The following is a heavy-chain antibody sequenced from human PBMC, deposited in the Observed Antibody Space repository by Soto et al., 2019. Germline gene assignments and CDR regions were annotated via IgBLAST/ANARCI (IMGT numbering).Heavy chain of an antibody. D-gene: IGHD6-13*01. CDR1: GFTFGVFR. CDR2: IWSASNI. CDR3: VRDYSFGFDY. Sequence: EVQLVESGGGLAQPGGSLGPSLAAPGFTFGVFRVNWVGRAPGKGWGWVSNIWSASNINYADSVKGRFTVSRDNAKNSMSLQMNGLRDEDTAVYYCVRDYSFGFDYWGQGILVTVSS. J-gene: IGHJ4*02. V-gene: IGHV3-48*02.